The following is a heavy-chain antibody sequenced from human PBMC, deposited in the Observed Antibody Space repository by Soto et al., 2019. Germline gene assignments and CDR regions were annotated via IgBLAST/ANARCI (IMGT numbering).Heavy chain of an antibody. CDR2: IGPSDSYT. Sequence: GESQKTCSKGSGYSITSYWISGLRQRRGKGLEWMGRIGPSDSYTNYSPSVQGHVTMSVDKSSSTALLQWSSLKAADTGMYYCVRHPDHYDRDYWGQGTLVTVSS. V-gene: IGHV5-10-1*01. CDR3: VRHPDHYDRDY. D-gene: IGHD3-22*01. J-gene: IGHJ4*02. CDR1: GYSITSYW.